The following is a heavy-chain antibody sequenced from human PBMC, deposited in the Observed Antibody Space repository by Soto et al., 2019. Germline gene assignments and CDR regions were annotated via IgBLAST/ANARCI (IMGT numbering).Heavy chain of an antibody. J-gene: IGHJ4*02. CDR1: GGTFSSHS. CDR3: AREVGYGDSSAALLD. CDR2: IITLFGTA. Sequence: VQLMQSGAEVKQPGSSVKVSCKASGGTFSSHSINWVRQAPGQGLKWMGGIITLFGTANYAQNFQGRVTITAEQSTRPAYMELNILRSEVTAEYYCAREVGYGDSSAALLDWGQGNLVTVSS. D-gene: IGHD4-17*01. V-gene: IGHV1-69*01.